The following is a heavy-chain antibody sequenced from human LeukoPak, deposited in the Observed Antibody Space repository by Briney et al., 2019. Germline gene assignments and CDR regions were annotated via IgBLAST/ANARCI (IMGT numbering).Heavy chain of an antibody. D-gene: IGHD3-3*01. Sequence: GGSLRLSCAASGFTFSSYSMTWVRQAPGKGLEWVSSMSSGSTYIYYADSVRGRFTISRDNAKMSLFLQMNSLRAEDTAVYYCARDNGVVHGVYYMDVWGKGTTVTVS. V-gene: IGHV3-21*01. CDR1: GFTFSSYS. J-gene: IGHJ6*03. CDR2: MSSGSTYI. CDR3: ARDNGVVHGVYYMDV.